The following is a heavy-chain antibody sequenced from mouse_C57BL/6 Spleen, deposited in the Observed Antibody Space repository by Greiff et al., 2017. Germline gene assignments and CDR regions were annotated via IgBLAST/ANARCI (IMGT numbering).Heavy chain of an antibody. CDR1: GFTFSNYW. Sequence: EVKLMESGGGLVQPGGSMKLSCVASGFTFSNYWMNWVRQSPEKGLEWVAQIRLKSDNYATHYAESVKGRFTISRDDSKSSVYLQMKNLRAADTGIYYCTVYSNYAMDYWGQGTSVTVSS. CDR2: IRLKSDNYAT. CDR3: TVYSNYAMDY. V-gene: IGHV6-3*01. D-gene: IGHD2-5*01. J-gene: IGHJ4*01.